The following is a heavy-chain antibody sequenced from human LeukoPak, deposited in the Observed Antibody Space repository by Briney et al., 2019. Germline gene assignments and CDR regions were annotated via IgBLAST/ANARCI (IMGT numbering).Heavy chain of an antibody. Sequence: GRSLRLSCAAPGFTFSSYGMHWVRQAPGKGLEWVAVIWYDGSNKYYADSVKGRFTISRDNSKNTLYLQMNSLRAEDTAVYYCARDQGITMIVVADYWGQGTLVTVSS. J-gene: IGHJ4*02. CDR2: IWYDGSNK. CDR3: ARDQGITMIVVADY. CDR1: GFTFSSYG. D-gene: IGHD3-22*01. V-gene: IGHV3-33*01.